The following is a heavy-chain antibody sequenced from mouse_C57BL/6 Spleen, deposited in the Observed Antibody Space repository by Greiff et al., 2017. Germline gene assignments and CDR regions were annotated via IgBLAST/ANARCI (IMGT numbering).Heavy chain of an antibody. D-gene: IGHD2-5*01. CDR1: GYTFPDHT. CDR3: ARSYSNYWYFDV. Sequence: VKLVESDAELVQPGASVKISCKVSGYTFPDHTIHWMKQRPEQGLAWICYIYPRDCSTKYNEKFKGKATLTADKYSSTAYMQLNSLTSEDSAVYFCARSYSNYWYFDVWGTGTTVTVSS. CDR2: IYPRDCST. J-gene: IGHJ1*03. V-gene: IGHV1-78*01.